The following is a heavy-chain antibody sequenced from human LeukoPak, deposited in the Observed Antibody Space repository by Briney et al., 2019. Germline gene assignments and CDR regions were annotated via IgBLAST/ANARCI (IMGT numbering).Heavy chain of an antibody. Sequence: VASVTVSCKASGYTFTSYDINWVRQATGQGLEWMGWMNPNSGNTGYAQKFQGRVTMTRNTSISTAYMELTSLRSEDTAVYYCAREYQLLGTVYNYFDPWGQGTLVTVTS. V-gene: IGHV1-8*01. CDR1: GYTFTSYD. CDR2: MNPNSGNT. CDR3: AREYQLLGTVYNYFDP. J-gene: IGHJ5*02. D-gene: IGHD2-2*01.